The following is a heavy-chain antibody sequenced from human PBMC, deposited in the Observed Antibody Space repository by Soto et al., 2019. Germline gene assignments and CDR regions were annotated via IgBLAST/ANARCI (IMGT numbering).Heavy chain of an antibody. CDR1: GYTFTSYY. D-gene: IGHD5-18*01. CDR3: AKEDSLSHSLDY. J-gene: IGHJ4*02. CDR2: INPSDGST. Sequence: GASVKVSCKASGYTFTSYYMHWVRQAPGQGLEWMGIINPSDGSTSYPQKFQGRVTMTRDTSTSTVYMELSRLRSEDTAVYYCAKEDSLSHSLDYWGQGTLVTVS. V-gene: IGHV1-46*01.